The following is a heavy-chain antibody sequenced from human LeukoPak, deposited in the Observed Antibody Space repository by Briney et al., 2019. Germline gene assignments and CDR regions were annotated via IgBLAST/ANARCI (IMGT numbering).Heavy chain of an antibody. D-gene: IGHD4-11*01. Sequence: PSETLSLTCTVSGGSISSSSYYWGWIRQPPGKGLEWIGSIYYSGSTYYNPSLKSRVTISVDTSKNQFSLKLSSVTAADTAVYYCARAPFYSNYFDYWGQGTLVTVSS. CDR2: IYYSGST. J-gene: IGHJ4*02. CDR1: GGSISSSSYY. V-gene: IGHV4-39*07. CDR3: ARAPFYSNYFDY.